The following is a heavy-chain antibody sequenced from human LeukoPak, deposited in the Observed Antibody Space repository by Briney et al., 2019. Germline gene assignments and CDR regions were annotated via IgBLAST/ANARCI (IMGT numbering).Heavy chain of an antibody. CDR2: ISYDGSNK. V-gene: IGHV3-30-3*01. Sequence: PGGSLRLSCAASGFTFSSYAMHWVRQAPGKGLEWVAVISYDGSNKYYADSVKGRFTISRDNSKNTLYLQMNSLRAEDTAVYYYAHLGYSSSLDWFDPWGQGTLVTVSS. CDR3: AHLGYSSSLDWFDP. D-gene: IGHD6-13*01. CDR1: GFTFSSYA. J-gene: IGHJ5*02.